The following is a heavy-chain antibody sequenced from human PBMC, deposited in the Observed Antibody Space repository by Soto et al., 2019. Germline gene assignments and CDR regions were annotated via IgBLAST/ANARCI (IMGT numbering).Heavy chain of an antibody. D-gene: IGHD6-13*01. CDR1: GGSISSYY. CDR3: ARVNSSSYHYFNY. J-gene: IGHJ4*02. V-gene: IGHV4-59*12. CDR2: IYYSGST. Sequence: TSETLSLTCTVSGGSISSYYWSWIRQPPGKGLEWIGYIYYSGSTNYNPSLKSRVTISVDTSKNKFSLKLSSVTAEDTAVYYCARVNSSSYHYFNYWGQGTLVIVFS.